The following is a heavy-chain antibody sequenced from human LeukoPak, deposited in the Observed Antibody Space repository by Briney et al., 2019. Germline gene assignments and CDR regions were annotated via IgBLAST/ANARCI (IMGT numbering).Heavy chain of an antibody. J-gene: IGHJ3*02. CDR1: GGSISSGGYS. Sequence: SQTLSLTCAVSGGSISSGGYSWSWLRQPAGKGLEWIVYIYHSGSTYYNPSLKSPVTISVDRSKNHFSLKLSSVTAADTAVYYCARGPPRSDAFDIWGQGTMVTVSS. CDR3: ARGPPRSDAFDI. V-gene: IGHV4-30-2*01. CDR2: IYHSGST.